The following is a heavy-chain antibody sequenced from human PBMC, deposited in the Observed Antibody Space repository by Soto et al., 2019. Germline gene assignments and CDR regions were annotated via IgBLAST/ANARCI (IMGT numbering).Heavy chain of an antibody. J-gene: IGHJ4*02. CDR1: GGTFSSYA. CDR3: AKDWSPTFDY. CDR2: IIPIFGTA. Sequence: GASVKVSCKASGGTFSSYAISWVRQAPGQGLEWMGGIIPIFGTANYAQKFQGRVTITADESTSTAYMELNSLRAEDTAVYYCAKDWSPTFDYWGQGTLVTVSS. V-gene: IGHV1-69*13.